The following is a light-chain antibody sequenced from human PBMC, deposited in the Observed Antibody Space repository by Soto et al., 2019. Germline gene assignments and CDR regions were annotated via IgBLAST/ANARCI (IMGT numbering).Light chain of an antibody. CDR3: SSYTSSSTRV. CDR1: SSDVGGYNY. CDR2: DVS. J-gene: IGLJ2*01. V-gene: IGLV2-14*01. Sequence: SALTEPASVSGSPGQSITISCIGTSSDVGGYNYVSWYQQHPGKAPKLMIYDVSNRPSGVSNRFSGSKSGNTASLTISGLQAEDGADYYCSSYTSSSTRVFGGGTKLTVL.